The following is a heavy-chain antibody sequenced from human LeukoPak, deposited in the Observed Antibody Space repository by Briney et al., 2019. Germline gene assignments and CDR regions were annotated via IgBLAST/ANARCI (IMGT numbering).Heavy chain of an antibody. D-gene: IGHD4-11*01. CDR1: GGTFSSYA. J-gene: IGHJ5*02. V-gene: IGHV1-69*13. CDR3: ARGVTTVLSWFDP. CDR2: IIPIFGTA. Sequence: GASVKVSCKASGGTFSSYAISWVRQAPGQGLEWMGGIIPIFGTANYTQKFQGRVTITAGESTSTAYMELSSLRSEDTAVYYCARGVTTVLSWFDPWGQGTLVTVSS.